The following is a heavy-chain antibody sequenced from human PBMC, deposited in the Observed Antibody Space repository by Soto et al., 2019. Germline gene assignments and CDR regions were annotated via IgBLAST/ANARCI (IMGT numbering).Heavy chain of an antibody. CDR3: ARGSYDSYAGFFGMDV. J-gene: IGHJ6*02. V-gene: IGHV1-69*13. D-gene: IGHD3-10*01. Sequence: SVKVSCKTSGGSFMSQAISWVRQAPGQGPEWMGGIIPFSGTVTYTQRFQGRLTLTADEPTKTAYMELSSPRSEDTAVYYCARGSYDSYAGFFGMDVWGQGTKVTVSS. CDR1: GGSFMSQA. CDR2: IIPFSGTV.